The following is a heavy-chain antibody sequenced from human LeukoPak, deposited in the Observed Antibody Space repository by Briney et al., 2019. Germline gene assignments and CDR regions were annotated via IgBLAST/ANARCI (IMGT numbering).Heavy chain of an antibody. CDR3: ARVALEVVAATAYFDY. CDR1: GFTFSHYG. V-gene: IGHV3-30*03. D-gene: IGHD2-15*01. CDR2: ISYDGSDK. Sequence: GRSLRLSCAASGFTFSHYGMHWVRQAPGKGLEWVAVISYDGSDKYSAISVKGRFNISRDNSKDTLYLQMNSLRPEDTAVYYCARVALEVVAATAYFDYWGQGTLVTVSS. J-gene: IGHJ4*02.